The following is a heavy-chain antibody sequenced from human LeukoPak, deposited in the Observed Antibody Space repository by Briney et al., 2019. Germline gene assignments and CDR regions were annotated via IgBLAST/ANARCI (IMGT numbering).Heavy chain of an antibody. CDR3: ARAAGGHCSSTSCPDY. D-gene: IGHD2-2*01. CDR2: INPNSGGT. V-gene: IGHV1-2*02. Sequence: ASVKVSCKASGYTFTGYYMHWVRQAPGQGLEWMGWINPNSGGTNYAQKFQGRVTMTRDTSISTAYMELSRLRSDDTAVYYCARAAGGHCSSTSCPDYWGQGTLVTVSS. J-gene: IGHJ4*02. CDR1: GYTFTGYY.